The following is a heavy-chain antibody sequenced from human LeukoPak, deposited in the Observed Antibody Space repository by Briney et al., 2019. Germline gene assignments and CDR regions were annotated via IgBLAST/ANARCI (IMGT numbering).Heavy chain of an antibody. J-gene: IGHJ3*02. D-gene: IGHD1-26*01. CDR1: GGSISSSSYY. V-gene: IGHV4-39*01. CDR3: ARHHPYSGSYSDAFDI. CDR2: IYYSGST. Sequence: SETLSLTCTVSGGSISSSSYYWGRIRQPPGKGLEWIGSIYYSGSTYYNPSLKSRVTISVDTSKNQFSLKLSSVTAADTAVYYCARHHPYSGSYSDAFDIWGQGTMVTVSS.